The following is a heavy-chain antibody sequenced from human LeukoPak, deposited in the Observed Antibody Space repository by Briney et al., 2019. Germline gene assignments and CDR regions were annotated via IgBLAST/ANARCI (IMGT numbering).Heavy chain of an antibody. CDR2: ISGSGGNT. CDR1: GFTFNSYA. V-gene: IGHV3-23*01. CDR3: AKALWLPRVNYYFGMDV. D-gene: IGHD5-24*01. Sequence: GGSLRLSCAASGFTFNSYAMSWVRQAPGKGLEWVSAISGSGGNTQYADSVKGRFTISRDNSKNTLYLQMNRVRAEDTAVYYCAKALWLPRVNYYFGMDVWGQGTTVTVSS. J-gene: IGHJ6*02.